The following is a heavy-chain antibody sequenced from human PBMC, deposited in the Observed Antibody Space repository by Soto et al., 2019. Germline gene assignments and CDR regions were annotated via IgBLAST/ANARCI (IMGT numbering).Heavy chain of an antibody. V-gene: IGHV3-15*07. J-gene: IGHJ4*02. CDR2: IKSKTDGGTI. D-gene: IGHD1-1*01. Sequence: EAQLVESGGGLVKPGGSLRLSCAGSGFTFTYAWMNWVRQAPGKGLEWVGRIKSKTDGGTIDFAAPVKGRFTISRDDSKNTVYLQMNSLETEDTAVYYCTTLFRPSGYWGQGTLVTVSS. CDR1: GFTFTYAW. CDR3: TTLFRPSGY.